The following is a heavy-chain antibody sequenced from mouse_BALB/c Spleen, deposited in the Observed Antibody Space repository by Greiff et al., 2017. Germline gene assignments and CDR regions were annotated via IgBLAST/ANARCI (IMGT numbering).Heavy chain of an antibody. V-gene: IGHV6-6*02. CDR2: IRLKSNNYAT. Sequence: EVKLMESGGGLVQPGGSMKLSCVASGFTFSNYWMNWVRQSPEKGLEWVAEIRLKSNNYATHYAESVKGRFTISRDDSKSSVYLQMNNLRAEDTGIYYCTSYYYGSRSAMDYWGQGTSVTVSS. D-gene: IGHD1-1*01. CDR3: TSYYYGSRSAMDY. CDR1: GFTFSNYW. J-gene: IGHJ4*01.